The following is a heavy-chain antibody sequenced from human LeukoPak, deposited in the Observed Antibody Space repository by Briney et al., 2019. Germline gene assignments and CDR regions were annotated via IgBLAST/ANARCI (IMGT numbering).Heavy chain of an antibody. D-gene: IGHD3-22*01. V-gene: IGHV1-46*01. CDR3: ARELGLIQNYYDSGFGAFDI. J-gene: IGHJ3*02. Sequence: VASVKVSCKASGYTFTSYYMHWVRQAPGQGLEWMGLINPTGGSTGYAQKFQGRVTITRNTSISTAYMELSRLRSDDTAVYYCARELGLIQNYYDSGFGAFDIWGQGTMVTVSS. CDR2: INPTGGST. CDR1: GYTFTSYY.